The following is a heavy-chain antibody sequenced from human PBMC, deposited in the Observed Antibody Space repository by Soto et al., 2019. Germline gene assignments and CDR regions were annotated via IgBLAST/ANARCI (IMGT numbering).Heavy chain of an antibody. J-gene: IGHJ4*02. D-gene: IGHD2-21*02. CDR2: MNPTTGNS. CDR3: ARTRLCNGACYSAYYFDY. Sequence: QVQLVQSGAEVREPGASVKVSCRTSGYTFSNYDINWVRQATGQGLEWMGWMNPTTGNSGYIQKFQGRVTMTRDTSISTAYMELSSLRSDDTAVYYCARTRLCNGACYSAYYFDYWGQGALVTVSS. V-gene: IGHV1-8*01. CDR1: GYTFSNYD.